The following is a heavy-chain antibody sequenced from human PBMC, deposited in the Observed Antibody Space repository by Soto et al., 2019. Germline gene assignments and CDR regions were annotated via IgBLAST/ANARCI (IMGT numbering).Heavy chain of an antibody. Sequence: SETLSLTCTVSGVSISSVALSSNYWGWIRQPPGKGLECSGSISYTGNTNYNPSLKSRVTISVDTSKNQFSLKLSSVTAADTAVYYCARIPYSSASFDYWDQGTLVTVSS. CDR3: ARIPYSSASFDY. CDR1: GVSISSVALSSNY. J-gene: IGHJ4*02. D-gene: IGHD6-19*01. CDR2: ISYTGNT. V-gene: IGHV4-61*01.